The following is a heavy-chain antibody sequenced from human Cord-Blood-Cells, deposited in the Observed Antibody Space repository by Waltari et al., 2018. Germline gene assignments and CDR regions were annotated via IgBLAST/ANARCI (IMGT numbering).Heavy chain of an antibody. Sequence: QVQLQESGPGLVKPSETLSLTCTVSGYSISSGYYWGWIRQPPGKGLEWIGSIYHSGSTYYNPSIKSRVTISVDTSKNQFSLKLSSVTAADTAVYYCARAIFGVVMDYWGQGTLVTVSS. V-gene: IGHV4-38-2*02. D-gene: IGHD3-3*01. CDR2: IYHSGST. J-gene: IGHJ4*02. CDR3: ARAIFGVVMDY. CDR1: GYSISSGYY.